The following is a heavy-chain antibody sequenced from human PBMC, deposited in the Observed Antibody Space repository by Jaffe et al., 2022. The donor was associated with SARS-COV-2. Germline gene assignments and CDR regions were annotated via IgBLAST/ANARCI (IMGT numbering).Heavy chain of an antibody. CDR3: ARVGGYDYVWGSYRLYYFDY. J-gene: IGHJ4*02. CDR2: IYYSGST. D-gene: IGHD3-16*02. Sequence: QVQLQESGPGLVKPSETLSLTCTVSGGSISSYYWSWIRQPPGKGLEWIGYIYYSGSTNYNPSLKSRVTISVDTSKNQFSLKLSSVTAADTAVYYCARVGGYDYVWGSYRLYYFDYWGQGTLVTVSS. CDR1: GGSISSYY. V-gene: IGHV4-59*01.